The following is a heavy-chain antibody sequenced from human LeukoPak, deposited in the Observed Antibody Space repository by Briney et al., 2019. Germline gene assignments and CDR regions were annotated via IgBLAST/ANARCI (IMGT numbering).Heavy chain of an antibody. CDR2: ISSSSSYI. CDR3: ARGLGATSYAFDI. V-gene: IGHV3-21*01. D-gene: IGHD1-26*01. CDR1: GFTFSSYS. Sequence: GGSLGLSCAASGFTFSSYSMNWVRQAPGKGLEWVSSISSSSSYIYYADSVKGRFTISRDNAKNSLYLQMNSLRAEDTAVYYCARGLGATSYAFDIWGQGTMVTVSS. J-gene: IGHJ3*02.